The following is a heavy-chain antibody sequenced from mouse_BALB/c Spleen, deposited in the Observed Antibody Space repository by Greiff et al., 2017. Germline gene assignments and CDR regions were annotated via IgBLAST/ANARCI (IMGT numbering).Heavy chain of an antibody. D-gene: IGHD1-1*01. CDR2: INPSSGYT. V-gene: IGHV1S26*01. CDR1: GFNIKDYY. Sequence: VQLQQSGAELVRSGASVKLSCTASGFNIKDYYMHWVKQRPGQGLEWIGYINPSSGYTNYNQKFKDKATLTADKSSSTAYMQLSSLTSEDSAVYYCARGRSTYYFDYWGQGTTLTVSS. J-gene: IGHJ2*01. CDR3: ARGRSTYYFDY.